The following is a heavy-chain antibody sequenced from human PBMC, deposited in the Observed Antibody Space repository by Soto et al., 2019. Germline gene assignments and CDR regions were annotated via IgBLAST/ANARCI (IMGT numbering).Heavy chain of an antibody. CDR1: GYTFTSYG. V-gene: IGHV1-18*01. CDR2: IRAYKGNT. J-gene: IGHJ4*02. CDR3: ARAEPSIALAIFAY. Sequence: QVQLVQSGAEVKKPGASVNVSCKASGYTFTSYGISWVRQAPGQGLEWMGWIRAYKGNTNYAPKLQGRVTMTPDTSTSTAYMELRSLGSDDTAVYYCARAEPSIALAIFAYWGQGTLVTVSS. D-gene: IGHD6-19*01.